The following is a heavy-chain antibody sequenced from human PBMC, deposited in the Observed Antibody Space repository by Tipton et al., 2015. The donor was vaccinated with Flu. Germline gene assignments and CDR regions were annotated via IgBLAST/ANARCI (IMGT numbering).Heavy chain of an antibody. CDR2: IWYDGSNK. J-gene: IGHJ6*02. V-gene: IGHV3-33*01. CDR3: ARGVRWLQQRTRYYYYGMDV. D-gene: IGHD5-24*01. Sequence: QVQLVQSGGGVVQPGRSLRLSCAASGFTFSSYGMHWVRQAPGKGLEWVAVIWYDGSNKYYADSVKGRFTISRDNSKNTLYLQMNSLRAEDTAVYYCARGVRWLQQRTRYYYYGMDVWGQGTTVTVSS. CDR1: GFTFSSYG.